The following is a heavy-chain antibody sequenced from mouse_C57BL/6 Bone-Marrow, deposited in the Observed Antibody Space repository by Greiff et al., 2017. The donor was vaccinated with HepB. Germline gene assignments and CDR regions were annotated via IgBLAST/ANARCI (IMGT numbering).Heavy chain of an antibody. J-gene: IGHJ1*03. CDR3: ARRGALITTVVATRYFDV. CDR2: INPNNGGT. D-gene: IGHD1-1*01. V-gene: IGHV1-22*01. CDR1: GYTFTDYN. Sequence: EVKLQESGPELVKPGASVKMSCKASGYTFTDYNMHWVKQSHGKSLEWIGYINPNNGGTSYNQKFKGKATLTVNKSSSTAYMELRSLTSEDSAVYYCARRGALITTVVATRYFDVWGTGTTVTVSS.